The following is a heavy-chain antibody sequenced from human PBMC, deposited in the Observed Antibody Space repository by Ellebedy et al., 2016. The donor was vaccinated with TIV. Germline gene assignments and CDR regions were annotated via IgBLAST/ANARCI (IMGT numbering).Heavy chain of an antibody. Sequence: GESLKISCAASGFNFRSYWMTWVRQAPGKGLEWVAKIRQEGDEIYYVESVKGRFTISRDNAKNSLFLQMNSLGVEDTAVYYCARRASYGDYAVQVNPWFDPWGQGTRVTVSS. V-gene: IGHV3-7*01. CDR1: GFNFRSYW. CDR3: ARRASYGDYAVQVNPWFDP. D-gene: IGHD4-17*01. CDR2: IRQEGDEI. J-gene: IGHJ5*02.